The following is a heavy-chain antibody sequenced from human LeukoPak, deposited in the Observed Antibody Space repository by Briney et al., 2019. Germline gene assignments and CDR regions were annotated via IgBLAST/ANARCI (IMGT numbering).Heavy chain of an antibody. D-gene: IGHD4-17*01. CDR1: GGSISSYY. CDR3: ARNDYGFDDY. J-gene: IGHJ4*02. V-gene: IGHV4-30-4*01. CDR2: IYYSGST. Sequence: SETLSLTCTVSGGSISSYYWSWIRQPPGKGLEWIGYIYYSGSTYYNPSLKSRVTISVDTSKNQFSLKLSSVTAADTAVYYCARNDYGFDDYWGQGTLVTVSS.